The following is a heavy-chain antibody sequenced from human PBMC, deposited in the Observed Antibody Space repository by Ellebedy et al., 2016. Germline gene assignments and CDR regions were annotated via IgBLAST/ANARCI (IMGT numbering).Heavy chain of an antibody. V-gene: IGHV4-30-2*01. Sequence: SETLSLTCAVSGGSISSGGYSWSWIRQPPGKGLEWIGYIYHSGSTYYNPSLRSRVTISVDRSKTQFSLKLSSVTAADTAVYYCARGGPSIAARGAYYWGQGTLVTVSS. D-gene: IGHD6-6*01. CDR1: GGSISSGGYS. CDR3: ARGGPSIAARGAYY. J-gene: IGHJ4*02. CDR2: IYHSGST.